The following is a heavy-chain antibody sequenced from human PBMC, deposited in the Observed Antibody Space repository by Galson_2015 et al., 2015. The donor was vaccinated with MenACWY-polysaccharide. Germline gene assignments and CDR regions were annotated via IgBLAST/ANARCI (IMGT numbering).Heavy chain of an antibody. Sequence: SLRLSCAASGFTFSNYGMHWVRQAPGKGLEWVAVIWHGGDHKYYAESVKGRFSISGDNSKNTLYLQMNSLRVEDMAVYFCARDISSKWYDYWGQGTLVTVSS. CDR3: ARDISSKWYDY. V-gene: IGHV3-33*01. CDR2: IWHGGDHK. D-gene: IGHD6-13*01. J-gene: IGHJ4*02. CDR1: GFTFSNYG.